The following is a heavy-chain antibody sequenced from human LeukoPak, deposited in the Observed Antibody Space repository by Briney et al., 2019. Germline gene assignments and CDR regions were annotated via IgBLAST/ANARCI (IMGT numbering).Heavy chain of an antibody. CDR2: ISSSSSYT. J-gene: IGHJ4*02. V-gene: IGHV3-11*06. D-gene: IGHD2-21*02. Sequence: GGSLRLSCAASGFTFSDYYMSWIRQAPGKGLEWVSYISSSSSYTNYADSVKGRFTISRGNAKNSLYLQMNSLRAEDTAVYYCARGGVTPFDYWGQGTLVTVSS. CDR1: GFTFSDYY. CDR3: ARGGVTPFDY.